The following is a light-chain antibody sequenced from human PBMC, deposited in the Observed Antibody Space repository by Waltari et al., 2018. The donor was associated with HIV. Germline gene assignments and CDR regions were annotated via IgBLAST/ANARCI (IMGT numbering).Light chain of an antibody. Sequence: DIVMTQSPDSLAVSLGERATINCKSSQSVLNSSSNKNSLAWYQQKSGQPPNLLIYWASTRESGVPERFSGSGSGTDCTLTISSLQAADVAVYYCQQHYTSPYTFGQGTKLEIK. CDR1: QSVLNSSSNKNS. J-gene: IGKJ2*01. CDR3: QQHYTSPYT. CDR2: WAS. V-gene: IGKV4-1*01.